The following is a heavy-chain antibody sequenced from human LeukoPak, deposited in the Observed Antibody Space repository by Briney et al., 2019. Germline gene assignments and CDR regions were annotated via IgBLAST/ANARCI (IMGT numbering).Heavy chain of an antibody. J-gene: IGHJ3*02. Sequence: NPSETLSLTCTVSGGSVSNSNYCWGWIRQPPGKQLEWIGSIDYSGSPLYNPSLESRVTISVDTSKNQFSLKLSSVTAADTAVYYCARPLDCNYGGTAFDIWGQGTMVTVSS. CDR3: ARPLDCNYGGTAFDI. CDR1: GGSVSNSNYC. CDR2: IDYSGSP. V-gene: IGHV4-39*01. D-gene: IGHD4-23*01.